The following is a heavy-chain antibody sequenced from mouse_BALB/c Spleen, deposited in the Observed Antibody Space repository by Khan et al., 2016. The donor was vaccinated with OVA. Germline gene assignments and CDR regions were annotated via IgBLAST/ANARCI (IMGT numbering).Heavy chain of an antibody. V-gene: IGHV5-6-5*01. CDR2: ISSGDTT. CDR1: GFTFSNYG. CDR3: ERDDWFAY. Sequence: EVELVESGGGLVKPGGSLKLSCAASGFTFSNYGVSWVRQTPEKRLEWVASISSGDTTYYPDSVQGRFTISRDNVRNILYLQMSSLRSEDTAMYYCERDDWFAYWGQGTLVTGSA. J-gene: IGHJ3*01.